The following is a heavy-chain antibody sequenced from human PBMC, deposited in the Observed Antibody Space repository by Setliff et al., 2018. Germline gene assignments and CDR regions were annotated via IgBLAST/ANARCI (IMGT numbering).Heavy chain of an antibody. V-gene: IGHV2-5*02. CDR2: VYWDGDQ. CDR3: ARTVGYSSVWYDGDWFDP. J-gene: IGHJ5*02. Sequence: GSGPTLVNPTQTLTLTCTFSGFSLNTTGEGVGWIRQPPGKALEWLALVYWDGDQRYSPSLNSRLSITKDSSKSQVFLTMTNMDPVDTATYYCARTVGYSSVWYDGDWFDPWGQGTLVTVSS. D-gene: IGHD6-19*01. CDR1: GFSLNTTGEG.